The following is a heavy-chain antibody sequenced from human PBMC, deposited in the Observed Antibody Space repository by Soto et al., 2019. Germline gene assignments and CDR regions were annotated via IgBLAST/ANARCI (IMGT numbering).Heavy chain of an antibody. CDR2: IYYIGNT. J-gene: IGHJ4*01. CDR1: NGSISSRSSY. Sequence: QLQLQESGSGLVKPSETLSLTCIVSNGSISSRSSYWGWIRQTPGKGLEWIGSIYYIGNTYCNPSLKSRVTISIDTSKTQFSLKMNSVTAADTAVYFCGGQDYGAKGYYFENCG. CDR3: GGQDYGAKGYYFEN. V-gene: IGHV4-39*01. D-gene: IGHD4-17*01.